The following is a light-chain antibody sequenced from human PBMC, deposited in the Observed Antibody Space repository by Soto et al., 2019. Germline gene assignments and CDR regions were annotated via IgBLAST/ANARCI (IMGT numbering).Light chain of an antibody. CDR2: DVT. CDR1: SSDVGGYDY. V-gene: IGLV2-14*01. J-gene: IGLJ1*01. CDR3: ISYASINTYV. Sequence: ALTQPASVSGSPGQSITISCTGTSSDVGGYDYVSWYQQHPGKAPKLMIYDVTNRPSGVSNRFSGSKSGNTASLTISGLQAEDEADYYCISYASINTYVFGTGTKVTV.